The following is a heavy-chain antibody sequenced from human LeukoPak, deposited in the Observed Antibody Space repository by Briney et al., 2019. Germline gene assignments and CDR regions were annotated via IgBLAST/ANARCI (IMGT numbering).Heavy chain of an antibody. D-gene: IGHD1-26*01. V-gene: IGHV4-34*01. CDR1: GGSFSGYY. CDR3: ARLPGIEGTYYYMDV. J-gene: IGHJ6*03. Sequence: KASETLSLTCAVYGGSFSGYYWSWIRQPPGKGLEWIGEINHSGSTNYNPSLKSRVTISVDTSKNQFSLKLSSVTAADTAVYYCARLPGIEGTYYYMDVWGKGTTVTVSS. CDR2: INHSGST.